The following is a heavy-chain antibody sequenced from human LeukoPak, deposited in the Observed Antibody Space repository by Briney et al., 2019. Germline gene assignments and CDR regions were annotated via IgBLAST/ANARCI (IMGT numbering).Heavy chain of an antibody. CDR3: ARVIGSYGDSAY. Sequence: GGSLRLSCAASGFTFTTYAMHWVRLAPGKGLEYVSAISSNGIATYYANSVKGRFTISRDNSKSTLYLQMNSLRAEDTAVYYCARVIGSYGDSAYWGQGTLVTVSS. CDR1: GFTFTTYA. J-gene: IGHJ4*02. CDR2: ISSNGIAT. V-gene: IGHV3-64*01. D-gene: IGHD4-17*01.